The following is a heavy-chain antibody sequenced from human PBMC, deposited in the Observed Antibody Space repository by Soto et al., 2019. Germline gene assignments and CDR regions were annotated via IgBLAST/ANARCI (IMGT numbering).Heavy chain of an antibody. CDR2: IYYSGST. CDR3: ARAGAIAAAGTFDY. D-gene: IGHD6-13*01. Sequence: SETLSLTCTVSGGSISSGGYYWSWIRQHPGKGLEWIGYIYYSGSTYYNPSLKSRVTISVDTSKNQFSLKLSSVTAADTAVYYCARAGAIAAAGTFDYWGQGTLVTVSS. CDR1: GGSISSGGYY. J-gene: IGHJ4*02. V-gene: IGHV4-31*03.